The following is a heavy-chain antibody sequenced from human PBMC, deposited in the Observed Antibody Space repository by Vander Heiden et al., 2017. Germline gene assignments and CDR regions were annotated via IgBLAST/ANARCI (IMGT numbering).Heavy chain of an antibody. CDR3: ARRGRLPFDY. CDR1: GGPFSGYY. Sequence: QVQLPQWGAGLLKPSETLSLTCAVYGGPFSGYYWTWICQPPGKGLEGIGEINESGSTNYNPSLKSRVTISGDTSKNQFSLRLTSVTAADTAVYYWARRGRLPFDYWGQGTLVTVSS. V-gene: IGHV4-34*02. J-gene: IGHJ4*02. CDR2: INESGST. D-gene: IGHD6-25*01.